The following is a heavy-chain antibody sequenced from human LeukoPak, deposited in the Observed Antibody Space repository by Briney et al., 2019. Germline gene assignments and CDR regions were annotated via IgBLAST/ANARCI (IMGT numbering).Heavy chain of an antibody. CDR2: IYYSGST. V-gene: IGHV4-61*08. D-gene: IGHD1-1*01. CDR3: ARAPRAYNWNRLYFDY. J-gene: IGHJ4*02. Sequence: SETLSLTCTVSGGSINSGGYYWTWIRQPPGKGLEWIGYIYYSGSTNYNPSLKSRVTISVDTSKNQFSLKLSSVTAADTAVYYCARAPRAYNWNRLYFDYWGQGTLVTVSS. CDR1: GGSINSGGYY.